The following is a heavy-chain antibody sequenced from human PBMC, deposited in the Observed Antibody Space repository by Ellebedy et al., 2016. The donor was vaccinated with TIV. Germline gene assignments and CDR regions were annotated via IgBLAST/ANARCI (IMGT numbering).Heavy chain of an antibody. CDR2: IGTASDT. V-gene: IGHV3-13*01. J-gene: IGHJ4*03. Sequence: GESLKISCAASGFTFSSYDMHCVRQGTGKGLEWVSAIGTASDTYYPGSVKGRFTISRENAKNSLYLQITSLRAEDTAVYYCARVRFGDTAVDYWGQGTLVTVSS. CDR3: ARVRFGDTAVDY. CDR1: GFTFSSYD. D-gene: IGHD2-21*01.